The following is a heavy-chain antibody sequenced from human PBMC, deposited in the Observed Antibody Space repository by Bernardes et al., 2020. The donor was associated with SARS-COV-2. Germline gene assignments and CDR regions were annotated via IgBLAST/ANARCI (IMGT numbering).Heavy chain of an antibody. D-gene: IGHD2-2*01. CDR1: GFTFRSYA. CDR3: AKSGGYYIVVVPAAGSLFDY. J-gene: IGHJ4*02. CDR2: ISGSGGST. Sequence: GGFLRLYCAASGFTFRSYAMSWVRQAPGKGLEWVSAISGSGGSTYYADSVKGRFTISRDNSKNTLYLQMNSLRADDTAVYYCAKSGGYYIVVVPAAGSLFDYWGQGTLVTVSS. V-gene: IGHV3-23*01.